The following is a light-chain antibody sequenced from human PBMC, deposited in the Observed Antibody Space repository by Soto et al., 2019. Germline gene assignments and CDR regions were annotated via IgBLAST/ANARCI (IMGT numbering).Light chain of an antibody. V-gene: IGLV2-8*01. J-gene: IGLJ3*02. CDR3: GSRTADNHLVV. Sequence: QSALTQPPSASGSPGQSVTISCTGTSSDIGGYNYVSWYQQHPDKAPKLMIYEVTQRPSGVPDRFSGSKSSNTASLTVSGLQAEDEADYYVGSRTADNHLVVFGGGTKLTVL. CDR1: SSDIGGYNY. CDR2: EVT.